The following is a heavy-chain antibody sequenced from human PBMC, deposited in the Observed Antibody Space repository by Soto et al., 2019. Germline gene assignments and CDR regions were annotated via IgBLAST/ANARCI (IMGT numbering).Heavy chain of an antibody. CDR3: ARRVRVITLEGHTQNFDY. CDR2: IYYSGST. CDR1: GGSISSSSYY. J-gene: IGHJ4*02. D-gene: IGHD3-22*01. Sequence: QLQLQESGPGLVKPSETLSLTCTVSGGSISSSSYYWGWIRQPPGKGLEWIGSIYYSGSTYYNPSLKSRVTISVDTSKNQFSLKLSSVTAADTAVYYCARRVRVITLEGHTQNFDYWGQGTLVTVSS. V-gene: IGHV4-39*01.